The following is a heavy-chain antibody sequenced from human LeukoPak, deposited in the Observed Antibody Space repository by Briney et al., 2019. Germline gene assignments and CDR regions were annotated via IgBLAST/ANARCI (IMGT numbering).Heavy chain of an antibody. V-gene: IGHV3-30*18. D-gene: IGHD1-26*01. CDR1: RFIFSNYD. J-gene: IGHJ4*02. CDR2: ISYDGHNK. Sequence: GRSLRLSCAASRFIFSNYDIHWVRRAPGKGLEWVAAISYDGHNKYYADSVKGRFTISRDYSTNTLYLHMNSLRPDDTSLYFCAKASVGAPRLDYWAREPWSPSPQ. CDR3: AKASVGAPRLDY.